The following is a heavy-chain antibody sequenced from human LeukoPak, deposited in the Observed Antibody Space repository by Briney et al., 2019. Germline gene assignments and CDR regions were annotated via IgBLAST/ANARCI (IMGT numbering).Heavy chain of an antibody. V-gene: IGHV3-53*01. D-gene: IGHD6-13*01. CDR2: IYSGGST. J-gene: IGHJ4*02. CDR1: GFTVSSNY. CDR3: ARGPGIAAAGPTTVTPNKDY. Sequence: HSGGSLRLSCAASGFTVSSNYTSWVRQAPGKGLEWVSVIYSGGSTYYADSVKGRFTISRDNSKNTLYLQMNSLRAEDTAVYYCARGPGIAAAGPTTVTPNKDYWGQGTLVTVSS.